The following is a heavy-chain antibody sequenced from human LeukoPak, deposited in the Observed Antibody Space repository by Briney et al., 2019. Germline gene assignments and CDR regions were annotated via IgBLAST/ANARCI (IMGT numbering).Heavy chain of an antibody. J-gene: IGHJ4*02. D-gene: IGHD3-22*01. V-gene: IGHV1-69*05. CDR2: IIPIFGTA. CDR1: GGTFSSYA. Sequence: SVKVSXKASGGTFSSYAISWVRQAPGQGLEWMGRIIPIFGTANYAQKFQGRVTITTDESTSTAYMELSSLRSEDTAVYYCARDLIVVVTESYFDYWGPGTLVTVSS. CDR3: ARDLIVVVTESYFDY.